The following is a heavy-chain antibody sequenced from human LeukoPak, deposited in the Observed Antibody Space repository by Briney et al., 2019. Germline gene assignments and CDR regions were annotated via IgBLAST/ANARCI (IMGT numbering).Heavy chain of an antibody. CDR1: GFTFSSYA. Sequence: GGSLRLSCAASGFTFSSYAMSWVRQAPGKGLEWVSAISGSGGSTYYADSVKGRFTISRDNSKNTLYLQMNSLRVEDTAVYYCAKPQNCGGDCYQYYFDYWGQGTLVTVSS. CDR2: ISGSGGST. V-gene: IGHV3-23*01. D-gene: IGHD2-21*02. CDR3: AKPQNCGGDCYQYYFDY. J-gene: IGHJ4*02.